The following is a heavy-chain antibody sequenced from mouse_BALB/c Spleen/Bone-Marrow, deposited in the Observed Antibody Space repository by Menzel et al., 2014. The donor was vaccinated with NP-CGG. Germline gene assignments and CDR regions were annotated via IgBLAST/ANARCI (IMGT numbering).Heavy chain of an antibody. CDR3: ARDYGPFDC. D-gene: IGHD1-2*01. CDR2: IDSANDDT. Sequence: VQLQQSGAELVKPAASVKLSCTASGFNIKDIYMHWVKRRPEQGLEWIGRIDSANDDTKYDPKFQRTATIAADTSSNTAYLQLSSLTSEDTAVYYCARDYGPFDCWGQGTTLAIST. J-gene: IGHJ2*01. V-gene: IGHV14-3*02. CDR1: GFNIKDIY.